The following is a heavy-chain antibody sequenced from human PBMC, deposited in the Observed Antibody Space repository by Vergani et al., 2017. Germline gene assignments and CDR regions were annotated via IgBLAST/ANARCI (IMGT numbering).Heavy chain of an antibody. CDR2: ISGSGGST. CDR3: AKAETTLATIFLPFDP. J-gene: IGHJ5*02. V-gene: IGHV3-23*01. D-gene: IGHD5-12*01. CDR1: GFTFSSYA. Sequence: EVQLLESGGGLVQPGGSLRLSCAASGFTFSSYAMSWVRQAPVKGLEWVSAISGSGGSTYYADSVKGRFTISRDNSKNTLYLQMTSLRAEDTAVYYCAKAETTLATIFLPFDPWGQGTLVTVSS.